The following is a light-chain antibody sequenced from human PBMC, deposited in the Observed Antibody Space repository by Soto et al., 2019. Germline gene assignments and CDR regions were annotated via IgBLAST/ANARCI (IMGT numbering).Light chain of an antibody. CDR1: QSVSSY. CDR3: QQRSNLPLT. V-gene: IGKV3-11*01. J-gene: IGKJ3*01. Sequence: DIVLTQSPATLSLSLGERATLSCRASQSVSSYLAWYQQKPGKAPKLLIYDASNMATGIPSRFSGSGSGTDLTLTISSLEPEDFAIYYCQQRSNLPLTFGAGTKVDI. CDR2: DAS.